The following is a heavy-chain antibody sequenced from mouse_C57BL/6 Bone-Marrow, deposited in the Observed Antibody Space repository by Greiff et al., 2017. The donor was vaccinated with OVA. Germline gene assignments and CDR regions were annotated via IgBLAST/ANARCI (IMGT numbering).Heavy chain of an antibody. CDR3: ARTPFITTVVVFDY. Sequence: EVQLQQSGAELVKPGASVKLSCTASGFNFKDYYMHWVKQRTEQGLEWIGRIDPEDGDTKYASKFQGKATITADTSSNTSYLQLSSLTSEDTAVYYCARTPFITTVVVFDYWGQGTTLTVSS. J-gene: IGHJ2*01. V-gene: IGHV14-2*01. D-gene: IGHD1-1*01. CDR2: IDPEDGDT. CDR1: GFNFKDYY.